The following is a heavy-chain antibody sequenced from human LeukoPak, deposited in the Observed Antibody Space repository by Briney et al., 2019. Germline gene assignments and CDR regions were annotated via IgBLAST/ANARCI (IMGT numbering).Heavy chain of an antibody. D-gene: IGHD2-2*02. Sequence: GGSLRLSCAASGFTFSSYWMSWVRQAPGKGLEWVANIKQDGSEKYYVDSVKGRFTISRDNAKNSLYLQMNSLRAEDTAVYYCARDGYCSSTSCYKSPWFDPWAREPWSPSPQ. CDR3: ARDGYCSSTSCYKSPWFDP. CDR1: GFTFSSYW. CDR2: IKQDGSEK. J-gene: IGHJ5*02. V-gene: IGHV3-7*01.